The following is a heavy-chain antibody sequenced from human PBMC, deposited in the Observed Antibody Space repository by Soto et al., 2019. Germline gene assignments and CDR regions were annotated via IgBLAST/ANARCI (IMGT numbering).Heavy chain of an antibody. CDR3: VRATDYEGYFDY. CDR2: IILPFGTP. D-gene: IGHD3-22*01. J-gene: IGHJ4*02. V-gene: IGHV1-69*12. CDR1: GTTFSNFA. Sequence: QVRLVQSGAEVKKTGSSVKVSCEASGTTFSNFAIGWVRQAPGQGLEWMGGIILPFGTPNYAQKFQGRVTIYADESMTTAYMELRGLRSEDTAVYYCVRATDYEGYFDYWGQGTLVTVSS.